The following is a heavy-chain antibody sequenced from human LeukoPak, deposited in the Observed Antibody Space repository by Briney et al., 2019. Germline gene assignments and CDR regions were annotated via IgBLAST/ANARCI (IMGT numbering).Heavy chain of an antibody. D-gene: IGHD3-22*01. J-gene: IGHJ4*02. Sequence: ASVKVSCKASGYTFTGYYMHWVRQAPGQGLEWMGRNNPNSGGTNYAQKFQGRVTMTRDTSISTAYMELSRLRSDDTTVYYCARENSTYYYDSSGYYVGYWGQGTLVTVSS. V-gene: IGHV1-2*06. CDR2: NNPNSGGT. CDR3: ARENSTYYYDSSGYYVGY. CDR1: GYTFTGYY.